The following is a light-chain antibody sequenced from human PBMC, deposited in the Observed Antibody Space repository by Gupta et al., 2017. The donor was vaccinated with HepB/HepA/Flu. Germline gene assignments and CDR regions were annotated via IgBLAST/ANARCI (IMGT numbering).Light chain of an antibody. CDR3: QQSVDTAFT. V-gene: IGKV1-39*01. Sequence: DIQMTQSSSSLSASIGDRVTITCRANQSVTKYLNWYQQKPGKAPELLIYSASILQSGVPSRFNGSASGTDFTLTISMLQPEDFATYCCQQSVDTAFTFGPGTKVDIK. J-gene: IGKJ3*01. CDR2: SAS. CDR1: QSVTKY.